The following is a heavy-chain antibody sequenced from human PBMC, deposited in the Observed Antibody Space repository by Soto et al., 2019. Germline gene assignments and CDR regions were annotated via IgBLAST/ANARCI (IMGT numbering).Heavy chain of an antibody. Sequence: PGESLKISCKGSGYSFTSYWIGWVRQMPGKGLEWMGIIYPGDSDTRYSPSFQGQVTISADKSISTAYLQWSSLKASDTAMYYCARHGGRAPIGAYYYYGMDVWGQGTTVTVSS. CDR1: GYSFTSYW. D-gene: IGHD3-16*01. CDR3: ARHGGRAPIGAYYYYGMDV. J-gene: IGHJ6*02. CDR2: IYPGDSDT. V-gene: IGHV5-51*01.